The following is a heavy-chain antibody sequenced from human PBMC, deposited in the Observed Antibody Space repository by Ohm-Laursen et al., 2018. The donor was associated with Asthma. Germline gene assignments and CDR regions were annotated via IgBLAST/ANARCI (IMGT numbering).Heavy chain of an antibody. V-gene: IGHV4-31*03. J-gene: IGHJ4*02. CDR1: GGSISSSSYY. CDR2: IHYSGST. D-gene: IGHD3-10*01. CDR3: ARDGRLRGSFDY. Sequence: SETLSLTCTVSGGSISSSSYYWTWIRQHPGKGLEWIGNIHYSGSTIYNPSLESRLTISVDTSKNQFSLNLSPVTAADTALYYCARDGRLRGSFDYWGQGTLVTVSS.